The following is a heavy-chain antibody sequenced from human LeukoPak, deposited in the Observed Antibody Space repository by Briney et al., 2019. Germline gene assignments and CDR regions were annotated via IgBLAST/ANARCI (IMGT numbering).Heavy chain of an antibody. J-gene: IGHJ4*02. CDR2: IYYSGST. CDR1: GGSISSYY. V-gene: IGHV4-59*01. CDR3: AREYCSSTSCHRYYFDY. Sequence: SETLSLTCTVSGGSISSYYWSWIRQPPGKGLEWIGCIYYSGSTNYNPSLKSRVTISVDTSKNQFSLKLSSVTAADTAVYYCAREYCSSTSCHRYYFDYWGQGTLVTVSS. D-gene: IGHD2-2*02.